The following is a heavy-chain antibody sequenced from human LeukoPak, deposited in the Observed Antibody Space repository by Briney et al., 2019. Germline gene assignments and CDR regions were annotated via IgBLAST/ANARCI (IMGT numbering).Heavy chain of an antibody. V-gene: IGHV3-30*04. CDR1: GFTFSSYA. Sequence: PGGSLRLSCAASGFTFSSYAMHWVRQAPGKGLEWVAVISYDGSNKYYADSVKGRFTISRDNSKNTLYLQMNSLRAEDTAVYYCARDSSWEIYYYYMVVWGKGTTVTVSS. CDR2: ISYDGSNK. J-gene: IGHJ6*03. D-gene: IGHD6-13*01. CDR3: ARDSSWEIYYYYMVV.